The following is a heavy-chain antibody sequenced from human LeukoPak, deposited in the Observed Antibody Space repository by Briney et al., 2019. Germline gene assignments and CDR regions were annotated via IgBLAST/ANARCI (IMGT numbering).Heavy chain of an antibody. CDR1: GYIFTGYY. V-gene: IGHV1-2*02. CDR2: INPNSGGT. Sequence: ASVKVSCKASGYIFTGYYMHWVRQAPGQGLEWMGWINPNSGGTNYAQKFQGRVTMTRDTSISTAYMELSRLRSDDTAVYYCARGVYSGYALLYYFDYWGQGTLVTVSS. J-gene: IGHJ4*02. D-gene: IGHD5-12*01. CDR3: ARGVYSGYALLYYFDY.